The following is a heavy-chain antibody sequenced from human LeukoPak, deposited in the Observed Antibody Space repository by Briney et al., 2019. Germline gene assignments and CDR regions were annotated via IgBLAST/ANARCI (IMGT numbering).Heavy chain of an antibody. Sequence: GGSLRLSCAASRFSFSTYPMGWVRRAPGKGLEWVSGISASGDVTFHADPVKGRFTISRDNSRNTLYLQMNSLRAEDTAVYYCASLTGDAEYYFDYWGQGTLVTVSS. V-gene: IGHV3-23*01. CDR2: ISASGDVT. J-gene: IGHJ4*02. D-gene: IGHD7-27*01. CDR1: RFSFSTYP. CDR3: ASLTGDAEYYFDY.